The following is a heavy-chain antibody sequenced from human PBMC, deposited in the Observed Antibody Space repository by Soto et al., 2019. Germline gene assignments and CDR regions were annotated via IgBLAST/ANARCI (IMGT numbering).Heavy chain of an antibody. J-gene: IGHJ4*02. D-gene: IGHD4-17*01. CDR3: ARDMMTTVTTYPAGSH. V-gene: IGHV3-21*01. Sequence: EVQLVESGGGLVKPGGSLRLSCAASGFTFSSYSMNWFRQAPGKGLEWVSSISSSSSYIYYADSVKGRFTISRDNAKNSLYLQMNSLRAEDTAVYYCARDMMTTVTTYPAGSHWGQGTLVTVSS. CDR1: GFTFSSYS. CDR2: ISSSSSYI.